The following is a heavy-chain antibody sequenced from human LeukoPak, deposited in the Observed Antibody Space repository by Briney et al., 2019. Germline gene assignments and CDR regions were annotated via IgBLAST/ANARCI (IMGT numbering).Heavy chain of an antibody. D-gene: IGHD3-9*01. CDR1: GFTFSSYA. J-gene: IGHJ5*02. V-gene: IGHV3-30-3*01. CDR3: ARPSAGYNWFDP. CDR2: ISYDGSNK. Sequence: GGSLRLSCAASGFTFSSYAMHWVRQAPGKGLEWVAVISYDGSNKYYADSVKGRFTISRDNSKNTPYLQMNSLRAEDTAVYYCARPSAGYNWFDPWGQGTLVTVSS.